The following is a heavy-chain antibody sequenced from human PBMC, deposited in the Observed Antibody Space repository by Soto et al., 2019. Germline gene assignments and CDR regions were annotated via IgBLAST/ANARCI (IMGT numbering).Heavy chain of an antibody. CDR3: ARGYHYDFWSGLYGMDV. Sequence: GGSLRLSCAASGFTFSSYAMDWVRQAPGKGLEWVAVISYDGSNKYYADSVKGRFTISRDNSKNTLYLQMNSLRAEDTAVYYCARGYHYDFWSGLYGMDVWGQGTTVTVSS. D-gene: IGHD3-3*01. J-gene: IGHJ6*02. CDR2: ISYDGSNK. CDR1: GFTFSSYA. V-gene: IGHV3-30-3*01.